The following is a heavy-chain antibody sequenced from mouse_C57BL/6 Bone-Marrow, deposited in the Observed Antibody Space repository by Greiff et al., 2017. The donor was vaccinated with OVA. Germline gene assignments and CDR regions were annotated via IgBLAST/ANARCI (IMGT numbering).Heavy chain of an antibody. D-gene: IGHD1-3*01. V-gene: IGHV1-76*01. CDR3: ALHNRYFDV. CDR2: IYPGSGNT. J-gene: IGHJ1*03. Sequence: VQLQQSGAELVRPGASVKLSCKASGYTFTDYYINWVKQRPGQGLEWIARIYPGSGNTYYNEKFKGKATLTAEKSSSTAYMQLSSLTSEDSAVYFCALHNRYFDVWGTGPTVTVSS. CDR1: GYTFTDYY.